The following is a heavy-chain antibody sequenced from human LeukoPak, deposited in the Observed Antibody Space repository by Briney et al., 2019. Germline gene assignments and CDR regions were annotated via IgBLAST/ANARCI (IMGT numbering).Heavy chain of an antibody. Sequence: GGSLRLSCAASGFTFSSYWMNWVRQAPGKGLEWVANIKQDGSEKYYVDSVKGRFTISRDNAKNSLYLQMNSLRAEDTAVYYCARDFSGYYDSSGYSPNAFDIWGQGTMVTVSS. CDR1: GFTFSSYW. D-gene: IGHD3-22*01. CDR2: IKQDGSEK. J-gene: IGHJ3*02. V-gene: IGHV3-7*01. CDR3: ARDFSGYYDSSGYSPNAFDI.